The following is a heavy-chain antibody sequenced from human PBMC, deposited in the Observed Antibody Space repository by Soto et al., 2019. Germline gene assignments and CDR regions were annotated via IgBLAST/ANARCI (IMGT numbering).Heavy chain of an antibody. Sequence: QITLKESGLTLVKPTQTLTLTCTFSGFSLTTSGVGVAWIRQFPGKAPEWHGLVDWNDDKRYSPSLNSRLTITKDTAKNQVVLTMSNMDPVDTGTYYCSHRGISRFGLVMYYFDSWGQGTQVTVSA. J-gene: IGHJ4*02. CDR3: SHRGISRFGLVMYYFDS. D-gene: IGHD3-9*01. CDR2: VDWNDDK. V-gene: IGHV2-5*01. CDR1: GFSLTTSGVG.